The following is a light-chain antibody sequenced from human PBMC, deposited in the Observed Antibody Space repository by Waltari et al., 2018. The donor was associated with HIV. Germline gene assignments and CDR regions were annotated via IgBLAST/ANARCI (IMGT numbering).Light chain of an antibody. CDR3: AAWDDSLNEV. CDR2: KSN. V-gene: IGLV1-44*01. CDR1: SSNIGTNA. Sequence: QSVLTQPPSASGTPGQRGTISCSGSSSNIGTNAVNWYQQLPGTAPKLLIYKSNERSSGGPDRFSASKCGASASLAISGLQSEDEAVYYCAAWDDSLNEVFGGGTKLTVL. J-gene: IGLJ3*02.